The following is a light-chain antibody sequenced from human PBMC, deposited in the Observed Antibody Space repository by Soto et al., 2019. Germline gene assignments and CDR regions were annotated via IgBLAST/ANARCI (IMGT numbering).Light chain of an antibody. Sequence: DIQMTQIPSTLSASVGDTVTITCRASHGISTWVAWYQQKPGKAPKFLIYDASTLQRGVSSRFSGSGFGTEFSLTINSLQPDDSGSYYCQYTRTFGQGTKVDIK. CDR3: QYTRT. J-gene: IGKJ1*01. CDR1: HGISTW. CDR2: DAS. V-gene: IGKV1-5*01.